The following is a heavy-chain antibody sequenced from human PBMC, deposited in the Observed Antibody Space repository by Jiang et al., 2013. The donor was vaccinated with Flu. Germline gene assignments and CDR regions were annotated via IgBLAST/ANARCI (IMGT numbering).Heavy chain of an antibody. CDR2: IYYIGST. V-gene: IGHV4-59*01. CDR3: ATSVAVRDYYYYGMDV. D-gene: IGHD6-19*01. Sequence: IRQPPGKGLEWIGYIYYIGSTNXNPSLKSRVTISVDTSKNQFSLKLSSVTAADTAVYYCATSVAVRDYYYYGMDVWGQGTTVTVSS. J-gene: IGHJ6*02.